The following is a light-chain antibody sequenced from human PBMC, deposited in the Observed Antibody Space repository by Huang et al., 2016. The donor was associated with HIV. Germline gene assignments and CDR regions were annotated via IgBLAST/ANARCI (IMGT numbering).Light chain of an antibody. CDR1: QSVSNKY. CDR2: GAS. J-gene: IGKJ4*01. V-gene: IGKV3-20*01. CDR3: HQYDSAPLT. Sequence: EIVLTQSPGTVSLALGESVTLSCTASQSVSNKYLGWYQQKPGQAPRLLIYGASSRATGIPDRFSGSGSGTDFTLTISRLEAEDFAVYYCHQYDSAPLTFGGGTKVEVK.